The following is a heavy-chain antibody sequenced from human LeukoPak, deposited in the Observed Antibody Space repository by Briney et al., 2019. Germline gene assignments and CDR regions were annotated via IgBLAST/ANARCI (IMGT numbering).Heavy chain of an antibody. J-gene: IGHJ3*01. CDR2: IGPSGVTR. CDR3: ARVSPMTDGAFDL. V-gene: IGHV3-48*04. Sequence: PGGSLRLSCEGSGFMFGNHGLIWVRQAPGKGLDWLSFIGPSGVTRLYANSVKGRFTISRDNAENSVFLQMNSLRAEDTAVYYCARVSPMTDGAFDLWGQGVMVTVSS. CDR1: GFMFGNHG. D-gene: IGHD2-21*02.